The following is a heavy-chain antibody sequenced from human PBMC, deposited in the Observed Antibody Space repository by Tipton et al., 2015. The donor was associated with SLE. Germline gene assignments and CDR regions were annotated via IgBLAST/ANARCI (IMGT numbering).Heavy chain of an antibody. Sequence: QLVQSGAEVKKPGASVKVSCKASGYTFTSYGISWVRQAPGQGLEWMGIIHPNGGSTNYAQKFQGRLTITRDTSTNTVYMELSSLTSEDTAVYYCAKDGITPSGARWFDPWGQGTLVTVSS. J-gene: IGHJ5*02. V-gene: IGHV1-46*01. CDR1: GYTFTSYG. CDR3: AKDGITPSGARWFDP. CDR2: IHPNGGST. D-gene: IGHD3-16*01.